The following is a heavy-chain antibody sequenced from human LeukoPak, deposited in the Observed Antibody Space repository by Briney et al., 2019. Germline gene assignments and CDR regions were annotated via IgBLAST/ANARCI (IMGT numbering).Heavy chain of an antibody. Sequence: PGGSLRLSCAASGFTFSSSWMTWVRQAPGKGLQWVANIKTDGSEKYYVDSVRGRFTVYRDNAKNSLDLEMSSLRAEDTAVYYCGRYRRSAIDFWGQGTLVTVSS. V-gene: IGHV3-7*01. CDR2: IKTDGSEK. J-gene: IGHJ4*02. CDR1: GFTFSSSW. D-gene: IGHD3-16*02. CDR3: GRYRRSAIDF.